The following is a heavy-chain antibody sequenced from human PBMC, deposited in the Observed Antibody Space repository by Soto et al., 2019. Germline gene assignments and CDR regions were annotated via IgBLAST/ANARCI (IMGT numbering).Heavy chain of an antibody. D-gene: IGHD3-22*01. J-gene: IGHJ4*02. CDR3: ARDEAYDDSSVPFDY. V-gene: IGHV3-30-3*01. Sequence: QVQLVASGGGVVQPGRSLRLSCAASGFTFSSYAMHWVRQAPGKGLEWVAVISYDGSNKYYAYSVKGRFTISRDNSKDTLYRQMNSLRAEDTAVYYCARDEAYDDSSVPFDYWGQGTLVTVSS. CDR1: GFTFSSYA. CDR2: ISYDGSNK.